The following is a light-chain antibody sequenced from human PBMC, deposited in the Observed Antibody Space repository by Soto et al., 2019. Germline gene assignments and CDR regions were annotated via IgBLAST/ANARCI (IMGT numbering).Light chain of an antibody. CDR2: EVS. V-gene: IGLV2-14*01. Sequence: QSVLTQPASVSGSPGQSITISCTGTSSDVGYYNYVSWYQQHPGIALKLMIYEVSNRPSGVSNRFSGSKSDNTASLTISGLQAEDEADYYCSSYTTTSTWVFGGGTKLTVL. CDR3: SSYTTTSTWV. J-gene: IGLJ3*02. CDR1: SSDVGYYNY.